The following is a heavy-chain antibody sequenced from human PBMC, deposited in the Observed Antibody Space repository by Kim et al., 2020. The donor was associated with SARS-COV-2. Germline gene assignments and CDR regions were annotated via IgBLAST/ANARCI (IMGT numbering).Heavy chain of an antibody. D-gene: IGHD3-10*01. J-gene: IGHJ4*02. CDR2: VYYSGST. Sequence: SETLSLTYTVSGGSISSSSYYWGWIRQSPGKGLEWVGSVYYSGSTYCNPSLKSRVTISVDTSRNQFSLQLSSVTAADTAVYYCATTEKYYYGSGSYGVFDYWGQGTLVTVSS. V-gene: IGHV4-39*01. CDR1: GGSISSSSYY. CDR3: ATTEKYYYGSGSYGVFDY.